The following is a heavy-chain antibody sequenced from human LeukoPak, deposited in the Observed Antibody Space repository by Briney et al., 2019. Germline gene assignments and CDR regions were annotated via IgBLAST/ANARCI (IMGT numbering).Heavy chain of an antibody. CDR2: INWNSGNI. CDR3: SRSSSWYFPFDY. V-gene: IGHV3-9*01. CDR1: GFTFDDYA. D-gene: IGHD6-13*01. J-gene: IGHJ4*02. Sequence: GGSLXLSCAASGFTFDDYAMHWVRQAPGKGXEWVSGINWNSGNIGYADSVKGRFTISRDNAKNSLYLQMDSLRAEDTALYYCSRSSSWYFPFDYWGQGTLVTVSS.